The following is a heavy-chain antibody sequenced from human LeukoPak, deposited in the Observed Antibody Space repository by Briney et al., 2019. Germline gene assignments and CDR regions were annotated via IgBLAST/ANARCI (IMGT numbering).Heavy chain of an antibody. CDR1: GFTFSSYA. CDR2: ISGSGGST. D-gene: IGHD6-19*01. Sequence: GGSLRLSCAASGFTFSSYAMSWVRQAPGKGLEWVSAISGSGGSTYYADSVKGRFTISRDNSKNTLYLQMNSLRAEDTAVYYCATLPRGWYNTFDYWGQGTLVTVSS. J-gene: IGHJ4*02. V-gene: IGHV3-23*01. CDR3: ATLPRGWYNTFDY.